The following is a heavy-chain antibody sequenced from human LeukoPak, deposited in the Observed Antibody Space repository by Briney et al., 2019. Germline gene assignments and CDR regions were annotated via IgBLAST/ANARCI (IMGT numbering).Heavy chain of an antibody. CDR3: ARPDSYGYELYQ. Sequence: GASVKVSCKASGYTFTGYYMHWVRQAPGQGLEWMGWINPNSGCTNYAQKFQGRVTMTRDTSISTAYMELSRLRSDDTAVYYCARPDSYGYELYQWGQGTLVTVSS. V-gene: IGHV1-2*02. J-gene: IGHJ4*02. CDR1: GYTFTGYY. D-gene: IGHD5-18*01. CDR2: INPNSGCT.